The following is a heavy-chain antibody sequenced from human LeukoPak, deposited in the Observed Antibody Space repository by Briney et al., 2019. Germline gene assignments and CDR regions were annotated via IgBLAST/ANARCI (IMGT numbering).Heavy chain of an antibody. J-gene: IGHJ6*02. CDR2: ISGSGGST. CDR1: GFIFNSYA. D-gene: IGHD2-2*01. CDR3: AKYTGYCSSTSCLYYYYYYGMDV. Sequence: GGSLRLSCAASGFIFNSYAMSWVRQAPGKGLEWVSAISGSGGSTYYADSVKGRFTISRDNSKNTLYLQMNSLRAEDTAVYYCAKYTGYCSSTSCLYYYYYYGMDVWGQGTTVTVSS. V-gene: IGHV3-23*01.